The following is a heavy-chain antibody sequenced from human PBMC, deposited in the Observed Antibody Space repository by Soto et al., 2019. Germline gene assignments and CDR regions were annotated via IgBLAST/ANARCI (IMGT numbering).Heavy chain of an antibody. V-gene: IGHV3-21*01. D-gene: IGHD3-22*01. CDR1: GFTFNTYT. Sequence: EVQLVESGGGLVKPGGSLKLSCAASGFTFNTYTMNWVRQAPGKGLEWVSSISSSGSYISYADSAKGRFTISRDNAKNSLYLQVNSLRAEDTAVYYCARGAYYDSSGYRWFDPWGQGTLVTVSS. CDR2: ISSSGSYI. CDR3: ARGAYYDSSGYRWFDP. J-gene: IGHJ5*02.